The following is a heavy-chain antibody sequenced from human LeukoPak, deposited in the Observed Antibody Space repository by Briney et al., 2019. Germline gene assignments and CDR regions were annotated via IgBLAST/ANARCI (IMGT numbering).Heavy chain of an antibody. CDR3: ARGKPLRYFDWLPIIAAPDDAFDI. CDR2: INPSDGAT. D-gene: IGHD3-9*01. J-gene: IGHJ3*02. V-gene: IGHV1-46*02. CDR1: GYTFNMYY. Sequence: ASVKVSCKASGYTFNMYYIHWVRQAPGQGLEWMGMINPSDGATTYAQRFQGRVTMTRNTSISTAYMELSSLRSEDTAVYYCARGKPLRYFDWLPIIAAPDDAFDIWGQGTMVTVSS.